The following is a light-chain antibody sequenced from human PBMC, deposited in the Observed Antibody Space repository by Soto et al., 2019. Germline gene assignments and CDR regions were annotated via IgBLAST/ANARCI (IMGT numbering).Light chain of an antibody. CDR2: GAS. CDR1: QSVSSSY. J-gene: IGKJ5*01. V-gene: IGKV3-20*01. Sequence: EVVLTQSPGTLSLPPGERATLSCRASQSVSSSYLAWYQQIPGQAPRLLIYGASYRATGIPDRFSGRASGTDSTLTISRLEPEDFAVYYCQQYGSSPITFGQGTRLEIK. CDR3: QQYGSSPIT.